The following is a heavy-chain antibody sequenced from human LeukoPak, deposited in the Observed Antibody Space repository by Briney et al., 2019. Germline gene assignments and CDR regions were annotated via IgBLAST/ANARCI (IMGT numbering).Heavy chain of an antibody. J-gene: IGHJ4*02. Sequence: GGSLRLSCAASGFTFSSYGMHWVRQAPGKGLEWVAFIRYDGSNKYYADSVKGRFTISRDNSKNTLYLQMNSLRAEDTAVYYCARGARTTPFGLVRTPSSDYWGQGTLVSVSS. D-gene: IGHD3/OR15-3a*01. CDR2: IRYDGSNK. CDR3: ARGARTTPFGLVRTPSSDY. CDR1: GFTFSSYG. V-gene: IGHV3-30*02.